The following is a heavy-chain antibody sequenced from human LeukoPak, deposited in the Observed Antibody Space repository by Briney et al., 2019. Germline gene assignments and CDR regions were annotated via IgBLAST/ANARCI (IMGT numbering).Heavy chain of an antibody. CDR2: ISYDGSNK. CDR3: ARGGYCSSTSCAGAFDI. V-gene: IGHV3-30-3*01. D-gene: IGHD2-2*03. Sequence: GGSLRLSCAASGFTFSSYAMHWVRQAPGKGLEWVAVISYDGSNKYYADSVKGRFTISRDNSKNTLYLQMNSLRAEDTAVYYCARGGYCSSTSCAGAFDIWGQGTMVTVSS. CDR1: GFTFSSYA. J-gene: IGHJ3*02.